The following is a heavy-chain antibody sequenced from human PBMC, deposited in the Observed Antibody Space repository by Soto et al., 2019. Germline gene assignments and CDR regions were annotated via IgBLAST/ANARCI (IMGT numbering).Heavy chain of an antibody. CDR2: ISAYNGNT. CDR1: GYTFTSYG. J-gene: IGHJ4*02. CDR3: AREWHDSSGYYRYNFHY. V-gene: IGHV1-18*04. Sequence: QVQLVQSGAEVKKPGASVKVSCKASGYTFTSYGISWVRQPPGQRLEWMGWISAYNGNTNYAQKLQGRVTMTTDPPTSTAYMELRSLRSDDTAVYYCAREWHDSSGYYRYNFHYWGQQTLVTVSS. D-gene: IGHD3-22*01.